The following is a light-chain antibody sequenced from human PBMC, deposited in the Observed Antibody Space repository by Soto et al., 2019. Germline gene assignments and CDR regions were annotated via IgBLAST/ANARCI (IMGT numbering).Light chain of an antibody. CDR3: QQYYSIPRT. J-gene: IGKJ1*01. Sequence: DIVMTQSPDSLAVSLGERATINCKSSQSILYSSNNKSYLAWYQQRPGQSPKLLIYWASTRESGVPDRFSGSGSGADFTLTISSLQAEDVAVYYCQQYYSIPRTFGQGTKVEIK. CDR2: WAS. V-gene: IGKV4-1*01. CDR1: QSILYSSNNKSY.